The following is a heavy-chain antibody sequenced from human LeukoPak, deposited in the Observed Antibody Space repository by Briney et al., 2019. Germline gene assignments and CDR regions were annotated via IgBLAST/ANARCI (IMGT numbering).Heavy chain of an antibody. D-gene: IGHD3-9*01. CDR2: IYYSGST. Sequence: SETLSLTCTVSGGSISSDSYYWAWIRQPPGTGLEWIASIYYSGSTYYNPSLKSRVTISVDTSRNQFSLKLSSVTAADTAVYYCARAPRELRYFDWGQGTMVTVSS. CDR1: GGSISSDSYY. CDR3: ARAPRELRYFD. J-gene: IGHJ3*01. V-gene: IGHV4-39*07.